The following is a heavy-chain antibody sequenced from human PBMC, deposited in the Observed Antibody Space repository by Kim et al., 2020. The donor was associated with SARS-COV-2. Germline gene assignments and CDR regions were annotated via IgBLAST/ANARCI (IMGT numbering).Heavy chain of an antibody. CDR3: ARGRAALIGLKRYAMDV. D-gene: IGHD3-10*01. V-gene: IGHV3-11*01. CDR1: GFTFSDYY. CDR2: ISSSGSTI. Sequence: GGSLRLSCAASGFTFSDYYMNWIRQAPGKGLEWVSYISSSGSTIYYADSVKGRFTISRDNAKNSLYLQMNSLRAEDTAVYYCARGRAALIGLKRYAMDVWGQGTTVTVSS. J-gene: IGHJ6*02.